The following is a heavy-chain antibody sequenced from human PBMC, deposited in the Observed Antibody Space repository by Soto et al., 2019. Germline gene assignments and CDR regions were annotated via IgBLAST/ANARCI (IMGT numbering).Heavy chain of an antibody. CDR2: IIPMFGTT. J-gene: IGHJ5*02. V-gene: IGHV1-69*01. CDR3: ARGDDILTGSNWFDP. D-gene: IGHD3-9*01. Sequence: QVQLVQSGAEVKKPGSSVKVSCKASGGTFSSYTISWVRQAPGQGLEWMGGIIPMFGTTNYAQKFQGRVTITADESTSTACMELFSLRSDDTAVYYCARGDDILTGSNWFDPWGQGTLLTVSS. CDR1: GGTFSSYT.